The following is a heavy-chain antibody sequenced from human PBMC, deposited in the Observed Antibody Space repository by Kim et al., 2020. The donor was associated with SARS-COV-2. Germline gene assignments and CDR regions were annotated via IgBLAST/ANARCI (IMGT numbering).Heavy chain of an antibody. CDR1: GDTSSTSG. V-gene: IGHV1-18*01. D-gene: IGHD3-16*01. CDR3: VRGTWGDVNDY. Sequence: ASVKVSCKTSGDTSSTSGFSWVRQAPGQGLEWMGWINTKEGDTNYVQKFQDRVTISTDSSTSTAYMELRRLKPDDTAVYYCVRGTWGDVNDYWGQGTLVTVSS. CDR2: INTKEGDT. J-gene: IGHJ4*02.